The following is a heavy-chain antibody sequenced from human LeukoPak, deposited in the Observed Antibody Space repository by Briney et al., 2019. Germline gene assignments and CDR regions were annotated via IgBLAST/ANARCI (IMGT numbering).Heavy chain of an antibody. CDR3: AKEDSIAAAALDEYYYYYYGMDV. V-gene: IGHV3-9*01. CDR2: MSWNSGSI. Sequence: PGGSLRLSCAASGFTFDDYAMHWVRQAAGKGLGGVSGMSWNSGSIGYADSVKGRFTISRDNAKNSLYLQMNSLRAEDTALYYCAKEDSIAAAALDEYYYYYYGMDVWGQGTTVTVSS. CDR1: GFTFDDYA. D-gene: IGHD6-13*01. J-gene: IGHJ6*02.